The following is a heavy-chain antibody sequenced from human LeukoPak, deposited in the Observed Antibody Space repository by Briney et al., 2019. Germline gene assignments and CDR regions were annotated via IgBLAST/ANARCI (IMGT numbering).Heavy chain of an antibody. Sequence: SETLSLTCTVSGGSMSSGGYYWSWIRQHPGKGLEYIGYIYYSGSTYYNPSLKSRVTISVDTSKSQFSLKLNSVTAADTAVYYCARDKHYVGFDPWGQGTLVTVSS. CDR1: GGSMSSGGYY. CDR3: ARDKHYVGFDP. CDR2: IYYSGST. V-gene: IGHV4-31*03. D-gene: IGHD3-10*02. J-gene: IGHJ5*02.